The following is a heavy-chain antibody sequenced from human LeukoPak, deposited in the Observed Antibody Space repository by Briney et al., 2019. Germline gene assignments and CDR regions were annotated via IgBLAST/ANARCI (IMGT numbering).Heavy chain of an antibody. CDR3: AKDRDDYYDSSGSDY. D-gene: IGHD3-22*01. Sequence: PGGSLRLSCVVSGFTFSNYAMSWVRQAPGKGLEWVSVISGGGSTTYYADSVKGRFTISRDNSKNTLYLQMNSLRAEDTAVYYCAKDRDDYYDSSGSDYWGQGTLVTVSS. CDR2: ISGGGSTT. J-gene: IGHJ4*02. CDR1: GFTFSNYA. V-gene: IGHV3-23*01.